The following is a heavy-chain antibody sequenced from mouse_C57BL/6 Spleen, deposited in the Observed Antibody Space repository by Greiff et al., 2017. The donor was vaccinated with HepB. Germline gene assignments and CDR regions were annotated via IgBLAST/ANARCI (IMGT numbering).Heavy chain of an antibody. V-gene: IGHV1-26*01. J-gene: IGHJ2*01. CDR1: GYTFTDYY. D-gene: IGHD2-3*01. CDR2: INPNNGGT. Sequence: VQLKQSGPELVKPGASVKISCKASGYTFTDYYMNWVKQSHGKSLEWIGDINPNNGGTSYNQKFKGKATLTVDKSSSTAYMELRSLTSEDSAVYYCARFYDGYPLDYWGQGTTLTVSS. CDR3: ARFYDGYPLDY.